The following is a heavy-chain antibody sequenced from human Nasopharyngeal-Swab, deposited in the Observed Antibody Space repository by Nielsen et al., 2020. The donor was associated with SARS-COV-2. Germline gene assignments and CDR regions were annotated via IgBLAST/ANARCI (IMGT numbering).Heavy chain of an antibody. V-gene: IGHV3-7*03. D-gene: IGHD4-23*01. J-gene: IGHJ4*02. Sequence: GESLKISCAASGFTFSSYWMSWVRQAPGKGLEWVANIKEDGSEKYYVDSLKGRFTISRDNAKNSLYLQMNSLRAEDTAVYYCAGGNSADHWGQGTLVTVSS. CDR1: GFTFSSYW. CDR2: IKEDGSEK. CDR3: AGGNSADH.